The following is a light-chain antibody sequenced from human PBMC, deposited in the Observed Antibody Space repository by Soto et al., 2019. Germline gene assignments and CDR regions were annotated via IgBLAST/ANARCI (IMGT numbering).Light chain of an antibody. J-gene: IGKJ1*01. CDR3: QQYGGSST. V-gene: IGKV3-20*01. CDR1: QSVSSNS. Sequence: EIVLTHSPGTLSLSAGESVTLSCRASQSVSSNSLAWYQQKPGQAPRLLIYGVSSRATGIPDRFSGSGSGTDFTLTISRLEPEDFAVYYCQQYGGSSTFGQGTKVDIK. CDR2: GVS.